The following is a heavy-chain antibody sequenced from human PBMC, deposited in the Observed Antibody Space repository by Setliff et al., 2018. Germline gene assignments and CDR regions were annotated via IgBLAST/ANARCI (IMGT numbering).Heavy chain of an antibody. J-gene: IGHJ5*02. CDR3: ARGNGATTGWFDP. V-gene: IGHV4-61*02. D-gene: IGHD4-17*01. CDR1: GASLRSGSYY. CDR2: IYTSGAT. Sequence: SETLSLTCTVSGASLRSGSYYWSWIRQPAGKGLEWIGRIYTSGATTYSPSLKSRVSISVDTSKNQLSLTLTSVTAADTAIYYCARGNGATTGWFDPWGQGTLVTVSS.